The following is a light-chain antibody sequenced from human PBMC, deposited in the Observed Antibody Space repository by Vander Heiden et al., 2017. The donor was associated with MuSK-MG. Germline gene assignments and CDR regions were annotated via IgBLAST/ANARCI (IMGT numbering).Light chain of an antibody. V-gene: IGLV3-1*01. CDR3: QAWGNSSVV. CDR1: KLGIRS. Sequence: SYELTQPPSVSVSPGHTASITCSGDKLGIRSVYWYQQKPGQAPLMVIFKDSRRPSAIPERFSGSNSGTTATLTIGGTQTMADDDFYCQAWGNSSVVFGGGTKLTVL. CDR2: KDS. J-gene: IGLJ2*01.